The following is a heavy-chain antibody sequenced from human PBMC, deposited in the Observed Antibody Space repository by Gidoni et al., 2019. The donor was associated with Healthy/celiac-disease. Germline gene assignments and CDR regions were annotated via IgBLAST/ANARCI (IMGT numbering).Heavy chain of an antibody. Sequence: FDDYAMHWVRQAPGKGLEWVSGISWNSGSIGYADSVKGRFTISRDNAKNSLYLQMNSLRAEDTALYYCAKDIILGHYDSSGYYGGLDYWGQGTLVTVSS. V-gene: IGHV3-9*01. D-gene: IGHD3-22*01. CDR1: FDDYA. CDR3: AKDIILGHYDSSGYYGGLDY. J-gene: IGHJ4*02. CDR2: ISWNSGSI.